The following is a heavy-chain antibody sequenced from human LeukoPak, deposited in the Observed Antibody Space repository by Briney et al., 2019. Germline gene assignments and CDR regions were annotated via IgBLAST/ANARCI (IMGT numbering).Heavy chain of an antibody. CDR1: GGSFSGYY. CDR2: INHSGST. J-gene: IGHJ4*02. V-gene: IGHV4-34*01. Sequence: SETLSLTCAVYGGSFSGYYWSWIRQPPGKGLEWIGEINHSGSTNYNPSLKSRVAISVDTSKNQFSLKLSSVTAADTAVYYCAREGPVRGVHYWGQGTLVTVSS. D-gene: IGHD3-10*01. CDR3: AREGPVRGVHY.